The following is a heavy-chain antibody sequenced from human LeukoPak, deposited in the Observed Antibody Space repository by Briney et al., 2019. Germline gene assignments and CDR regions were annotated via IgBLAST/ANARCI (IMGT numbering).Heavy chain of an antibody. J-gene: IGHJ4*02. V-gene: IGHV3-30*03. Sequence: GGSLRLSCAASGFTFSSYGMHWVRQAPGKGLEWVAVMSYDGSKEYYADSVKGRFTISRDNSKNTLYLQMNSLRAEDTAVYYCARAPAYYYAPLDYWGQGTLVTVSS. D-gene: IGHD3-10*01. CDR1: GFTFSSYG. CDR3: ARAPAYYYAPLDY. CDR2: MSYDGSKE.